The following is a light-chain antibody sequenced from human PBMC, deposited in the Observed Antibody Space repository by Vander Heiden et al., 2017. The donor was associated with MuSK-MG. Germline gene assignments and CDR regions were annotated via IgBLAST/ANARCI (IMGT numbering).Light chain of an antibody. CDR2: AAS. CDR3: QQSDSTPRT. Sequence: DIQMTQSPSSLSASVGDRVTITCRASQSISSYLNWYQQKPGKAPKLLIYAASSLQSGVPSRFSGSGSGTDFTLTISSLHPEHFATYYCQQSDSTPRTFGQWTRLEIK. CDR1: QSISSY. V-gene: IGKV1-39*01. J-gene: IGKJ5*01.